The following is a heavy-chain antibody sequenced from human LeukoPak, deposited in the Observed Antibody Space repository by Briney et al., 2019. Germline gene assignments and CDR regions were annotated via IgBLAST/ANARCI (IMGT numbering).Heavy chain of an antibody. Sequence: GSLRLSCAASGFTFSSYSMNWVRQAPGKGRAWVSYIISSSSTIYYADSVKGRFTISRDNAKNSLYPQMNSLRAEDTAVYYCARAAFIAVAGIDWFDPWGQGTLVTVSS. V-gene: IGHV3-48*01. D-gene: IGHD6-19*01. J-gene: IGHJ5*02. CDR2: IISSSSTI. CDR3: ARAAFIAVAGIDWFDP. CDR1: GFTFSSYS.